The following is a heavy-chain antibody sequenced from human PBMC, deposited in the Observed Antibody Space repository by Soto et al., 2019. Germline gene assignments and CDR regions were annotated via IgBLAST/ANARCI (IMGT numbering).Heavy chain of an antibody. Sequence: GASVKVSCKASGGTFSSYAISWVRQAPGQGLEWMGGIIPIVGTANYAQKFQGRVTITADESTSTAYMELSSLRSEDTAVYYCAKTTVTTYYYYGMDVWGQGTTVTVSS. D-gene: IGHD4-4*01. CDR1: GGTFSSYA. J-gene: IGHJ6*02. V-gene: IGHV1-69*13. CDR2: IIPIVGTA. CDR3: AKTTVTTYYYYGMDV.